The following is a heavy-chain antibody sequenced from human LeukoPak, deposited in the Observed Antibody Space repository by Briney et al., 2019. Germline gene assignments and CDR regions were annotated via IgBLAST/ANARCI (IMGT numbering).Heavy chain of an antibody. CDR2: ISYDGSNK. Sequence: GGSLRPSCAASGFTFSSYAMHWVRQAPGKGLEWVAVISYDGSNKYYADSVKGRFTISRDNSKNTLYLQMNSLRAEDTAVYYCARGPREIRFLYYWGQGTLVTVSS. V-gene: IGHV3-30*01. CDR1: GFTFSSYA. J-gene: IGHJ4*02. D-gene: IGHD3-3*01. CDR3: ARGPREIRFLYY.